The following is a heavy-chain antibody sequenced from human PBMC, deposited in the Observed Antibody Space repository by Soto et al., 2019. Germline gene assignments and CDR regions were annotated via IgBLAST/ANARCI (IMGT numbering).Heavy chain of an antibody. Sequence: GESLKISCQGSGYSFTSYWIGWVRQMPGKGLEWMGIIYPGDSDTRYSPSFQGQVTISADKSISTAYLQWSSLKASDTAMYYCARVYITMVRGVIRPPIDAFDIWGQGTMVTVSS. CDR3: ARVYITMVRGVIRPPIDAFDI. J-gene: IGHJ3*02. D-gene: IGHD3-10*01. CDR1: GYSFTSYW. V-gene: IGHV5-51*01. CDR2: IYPGDSDT.